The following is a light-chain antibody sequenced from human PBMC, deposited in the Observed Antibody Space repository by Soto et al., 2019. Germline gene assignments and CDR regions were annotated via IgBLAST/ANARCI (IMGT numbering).Light chain of an antibody. CDR2: EVT. CDR3: SSCAGSTNPYV. J-gene: IGLJ1*01. Sequence: QSALTQPPSASGSPGQSVTISCTGTSSDIGGYNFVSWYQHHTGKAPKLIIYEVTKRPSGVPDRFSGSKSGNTAFLTVSGLQAEDEADYYCSSCAGSTNPYVFGTGTKLTVL. V-gene: IGLV2-8*01. CDR1: SSDIGGYNF.